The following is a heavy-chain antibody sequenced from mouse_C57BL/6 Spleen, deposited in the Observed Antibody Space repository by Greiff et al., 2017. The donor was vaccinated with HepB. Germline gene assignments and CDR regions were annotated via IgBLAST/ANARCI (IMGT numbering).Heavy chain of an antibody. J-gene: IGHJ2*01. CDR2: INPSNGGT. D-gene: IGHD1-1*01. CDR1: GYTFTSYW. V-gene: IGHV1-53*01. CDR3: ARRDYYGSRDY. Sequence: VKLMESGTELVKPGASVKLSCKASGYTFTSYWMHWVKQRPGQGLEWIGNINPSNGGTNYNEKFKSKATLTVDKSSSTAYMQLSSLTSEDSAVYYCARRDYYGSRDYWGQSTTLTVSS.